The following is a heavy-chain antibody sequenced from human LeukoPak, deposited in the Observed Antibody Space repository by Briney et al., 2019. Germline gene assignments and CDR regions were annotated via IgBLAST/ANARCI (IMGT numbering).Heavy chain of an antibody. D-gene: IGHD3-22*01. CDR1: GGSISSGGYY. J-gene: IGHJ4*02. V-gene: IGHV4-30-2*01. CDR3: ASLLPRVYDSSGYSNFDY. CDR2: INHSGST. Sequence: PSQTLSLTCAVSGGSISSGGYYWSWIRQPPGKGLEWIGEINHSGSTNYNPSLKSRVTISVDTSKNQFSLKLSSVTAADTAVYYCASLLPRVYDSSGYSNFDYWGQGTLVTVSS.